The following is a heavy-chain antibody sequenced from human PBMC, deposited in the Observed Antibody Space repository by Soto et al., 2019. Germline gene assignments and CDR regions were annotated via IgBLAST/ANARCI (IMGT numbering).Heavy chain of an antibody. V-gene: IGHV4-31*03. CDR1: GGSISSGGYY. D-gene: IGHD2-21*02. CDR2: IYHSGST. Sequence: QVQLQESGPGLVKPSQTLSLTCTVSGGSISSGGYYWSWIRQHPGKGLEWIGNIYHSGSTYYNPFLKGRVTISVDTSTNQFSLKLSSVTAADTAVYYCARVRGGDARGYWFDPWGQGTLVTVSS. J-gene: IGHJ5*02. CDR3: ARVRGGDARGYWFDP.